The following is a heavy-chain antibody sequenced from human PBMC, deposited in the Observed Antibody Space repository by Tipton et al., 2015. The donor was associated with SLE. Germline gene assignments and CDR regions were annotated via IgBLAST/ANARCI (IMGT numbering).Heavy chain of an antibody. CDR2: IYSSGDR. Sequence: TLSLTCTVPGVSLRFDYWSWIRQSARWGLEWIGRIYSSGDRDYNPSLRSRVTMSIDASQNRVSLRLKSVSAADTAVYYCARGSDGEYVRYFDVWGPGTLVTVSS. V-gene: IGHV4-4*07. CDR1: GVSLRFDY. CDR3: ARGSDGEYVRYFDV. D-gene: IGHD4-17*01. J-gene: IGHJ2*01.